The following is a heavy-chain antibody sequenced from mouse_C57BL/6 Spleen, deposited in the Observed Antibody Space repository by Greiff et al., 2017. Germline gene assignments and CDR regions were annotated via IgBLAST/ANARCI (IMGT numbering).Heavy chain of an antibody. D-gene: IGHD1-1*01. CDR1: GYTFTSYW. CDR3: ASEGYYGSSLYYFDY. Sequence: VQLQQPGAELVKPGASVKLSCKASGYTFTSYWMHWVKQRPGQGLEWIGMIHPNSGSTNYNEKFKSKATLTVDKSSSTAYMQLSSLTSEDSAVYYCASEGYYGSSLYYFDYWGQGTTLTVSS. CDR2: IHPNSGST. J-gene: IGHJ2*01. V-gene: IGHV1-64*01.